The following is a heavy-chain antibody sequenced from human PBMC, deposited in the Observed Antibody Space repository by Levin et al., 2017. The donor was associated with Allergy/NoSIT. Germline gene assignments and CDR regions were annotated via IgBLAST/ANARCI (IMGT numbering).Heavy chain of an antibody. Sequence: GGSLRLSCTGSGFTFRDYAMSWVRQAPGKGLEWVGFIRNKAHGGTTEYAASVKGRLTISRDDSKSIAYLQMNSLKTEDTAVYFCARGGPPNYDYNWGSYRDGYSDYWGQGTLVTVSS. CDR1: GFTFRDYA. V-gene: IGHV3-49*04. D-gene: IGHD3-16*02. CDR3: ARGGPPNYDYNWGSYRDGYSDY. J-gene: IGHJ4*02. CDR2: IRNKAHGGTT.